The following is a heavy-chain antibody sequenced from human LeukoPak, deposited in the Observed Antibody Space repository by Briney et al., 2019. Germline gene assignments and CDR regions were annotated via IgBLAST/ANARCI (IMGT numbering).Heavy chain of an antibody. CDR3: AKDGSGYWYYFDY. V-gene: IGHV3-9*01. J-gene: IGHJ4*02. Sequence: GGSLRLSCAASGFTFDDYAMHWVRQAPGKGLEWASGISWNSGSIGYADSVKGRFTISRDNAKNSLYLQMNSLRAEDTALYYCAKDGSGYWYYFDYWGQGTLITVSS. CDR2: ISWNSGSI. D-gene: IGHD3-22*01. CDR1: GFTFDDYA.